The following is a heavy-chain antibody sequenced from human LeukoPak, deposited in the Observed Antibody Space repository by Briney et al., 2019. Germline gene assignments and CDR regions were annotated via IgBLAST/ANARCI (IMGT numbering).Heavy chain of an antibody. CDR3: ARATAMAAYYYYYYGMDV. V-gene: IGHV1-69*13. Sequence: SVKVSCKASGGTFSSYAISWVRQAPGQGLERMGGIIPIFGTANYAQKFQGRVTITADESTSTAYMELSGLRSEDTAVYYCARATAMAAYYYYYYGMDVWGQGTTVTVSS. D-gene: IGHD5-18*01. CDR1: GGTFSSYA. CDR2: IIPIFGTA. J-gene: IGHJ6*02.